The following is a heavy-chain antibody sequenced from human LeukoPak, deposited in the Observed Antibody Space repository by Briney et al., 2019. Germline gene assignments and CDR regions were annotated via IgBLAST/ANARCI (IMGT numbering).Heavy chain of an antibody. D-gene: IGHD3-22*01. V-gene: IGHV1-18*01. Sequence: ASVKVSCKASGYTFTSYDINWVRQAPGQGLEWMGWISGYNGETKYAQKFQARVTLTTDTSTSTAYMELWSLRSDDTALYYCARGGWYYYESSGYYLIDNWGQGTLVTVSS. CDR2: ISGYNGET. J-gene: IGHJ4*02. CDR3: ARGGWYYYESSGYYLIDN. CDR1: GYTFTSYD.